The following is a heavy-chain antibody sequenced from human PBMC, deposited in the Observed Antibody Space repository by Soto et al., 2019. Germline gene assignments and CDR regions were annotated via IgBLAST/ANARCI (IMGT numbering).Heavy chain of an antibody. CDR2: VCYSENT. D-gene: IGHD1-26*01. Sequence: QLQLQESGPGLVKPSETLSLTCTVSGPSISSSTYYWGWIRQPPGKGLEWIGSVCYSENTYYNPSLKSRVTISVDTSKNLFSLKLTSVTAADTAMYYCARPQFSGTYHDTFNIWGQGTMVTVSS. V-gene: IGHV4-39*02. J-gene: IGHJ3*02. CDR1: GPSISSSTYY. CDR3: ARPQFSGTYHDTFNI.